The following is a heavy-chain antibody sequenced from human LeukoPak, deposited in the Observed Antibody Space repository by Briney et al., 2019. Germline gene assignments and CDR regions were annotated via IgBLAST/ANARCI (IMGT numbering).Heavy chain of an antibody. D-gene: IGHD3-10*01. CDR2: IIPIFGTA. J-gene: IGHJ5*02. CDR3: ARYYYAAFDP. CDR1: GGTFSSYA. V-gene: IGHV1-69*05. Sequence: ASVKVSCKASGGTFSSYAISWVRQAPGQGLEWMGGIIPIFGTANYAQKFQGRVTITTGESTSTAYMELSSLRSEDTAVYYCARYYYAAFDPWGQGTLVTVSS.